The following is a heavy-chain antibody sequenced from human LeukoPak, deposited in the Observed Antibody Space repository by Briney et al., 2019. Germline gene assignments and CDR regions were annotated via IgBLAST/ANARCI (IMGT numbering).Heavy chain of an antibody. CDR3: ARQLYASGSYYAPIDV. D-gene: IGHD3-10*01. CDR1: GGSISSSSYF. CDR2: IHYSGST. J-gene: IGHJ6*03. V-gene: IGHV4-39*01. Sequence: SETLSLTCTVSGGSISSSSYFWGWIRQPPGKGLERIGSIHYSGSTYLNPSLKSRVTISADTSNNQLSLKLTSVTAADTALYYCARQLYASGSYYAPIDVWGKGSTVTISS.